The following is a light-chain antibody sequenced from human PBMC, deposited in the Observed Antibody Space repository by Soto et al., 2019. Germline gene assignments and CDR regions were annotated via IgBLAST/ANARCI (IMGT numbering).Light chain of an antibody. J-gene: IGLJ1*01. CDR1: SSDVGAYNY. V-gene: IGLV2-14*01. CDR2: EVS. CDR3: SSYTSSSPRL. Sequence: QSALTQPASVSGSPGQSITISCTGTSSDVGAYNYVSWYQQHPGKAPKLMIYEVSNRPSGISNRFSGSKSGNTASLTISGLQAEDEADYYCSSYTSSSPRLFGTGTKLTVL.